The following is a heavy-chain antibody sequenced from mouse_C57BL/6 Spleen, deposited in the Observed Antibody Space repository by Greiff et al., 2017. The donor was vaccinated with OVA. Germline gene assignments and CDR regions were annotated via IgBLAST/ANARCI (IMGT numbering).Heavy chain of an antibody. CDR2: INPNYGTT. CDR1: GYSFTDYI. CDR3: ARDAYGSSVDY. Sequence: VQLKESGPELVKPGASVKISCKASGYSFTDYIMNWVKQSNGKSLEWIGVINPNYGTTSYNQKFKGKAALTVDQSSSTADMQLNSLTSEDSAVYYCARDAYGSSVDYWGQGTTVTVSS. J-gene: IGHJ2*01. D-gene: IGHD1-1*01. V-gene: IGHV1-39*01.